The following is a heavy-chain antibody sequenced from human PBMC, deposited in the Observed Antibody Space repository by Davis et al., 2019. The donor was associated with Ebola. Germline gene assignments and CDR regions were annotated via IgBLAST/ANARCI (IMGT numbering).Heavy chain of an antibody. CDR1: GFTFSHFG. D-gene: IGHD6-19*01. V-gene: IGHV3-30*03. Sequence: GESLKISCAASGFTFSHFGMHWVRQAPGKGLEWVAVISYDGSDKYYADSVKGRFTISRDNSKNTLYLQMNSLKTEDTAVYYCTRGYSSGWYSDYWGQGTLVTVSS. CDR3: TRGYSSGWYSDY. CDR2: ISYDGSDK. J-gene: IGHJ4*02.